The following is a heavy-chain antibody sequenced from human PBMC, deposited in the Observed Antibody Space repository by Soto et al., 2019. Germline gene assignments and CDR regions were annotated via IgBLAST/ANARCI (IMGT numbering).Heavy chain of an antibody. CDR3: AREFYTYDFWSGQVTGGMDV. V-gene: IGHV3-48*02. CDR1: GFTFSSYS. CDR2: ISSSSSTI. D-gene: IGHD3-3*01. J-gene: IGHJ6*02. Sequence: GGSLRLSCAASGFTFSSYSMNWVRQAPGKGLEWVSYISSSSSTIYYADSVKGRFTISRDNAKNSLYLQMNSLRDEDTAVYYCAREFYTYDFWSGQVTGGMDVWGQGTTVTVSS.